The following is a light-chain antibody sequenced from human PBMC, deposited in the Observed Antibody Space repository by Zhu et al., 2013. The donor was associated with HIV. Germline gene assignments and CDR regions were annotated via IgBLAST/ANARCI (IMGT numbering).Light chain of an antibody. V-gene: IGKV1-5*03. CDR1: QSISSW. J-gene: IGKJ3*01. CDR3: QQYDSDPAS. CDR2: YAS. Sequence: DIQMTQSPSSLSASVGDTVTITCRASQSISSWLAWYQQKAGQAPKLLIYYASNLQAGVPSRFSGGGSGTEFTLTISSLQPDDFATYYCQQYDSDPASFGPGTKVDLK.